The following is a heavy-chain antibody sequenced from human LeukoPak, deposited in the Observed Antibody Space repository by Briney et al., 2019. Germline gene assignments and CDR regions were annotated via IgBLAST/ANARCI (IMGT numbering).Heavy chain of an antibody. CDR2: IKSDVSST. V-gene: IGHV3-74*01. Sequence: GGSLRLSCEASGFTFSSYWMPWVRQGPGKGLVWVARIKSDVSSTDYADSVKGRFTISRDNAKNKLYLQMNSLRAEDTGVYYCTTIRPDYWGQGTLVTVSS. D-gene: IGHD5-12*01. CDR3: TTIRPDY. J-gene: IGHJ4*02. CDR1: GFTFSSYW.